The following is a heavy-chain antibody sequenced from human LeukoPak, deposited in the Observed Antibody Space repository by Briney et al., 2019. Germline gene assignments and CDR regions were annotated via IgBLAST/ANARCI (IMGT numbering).Heavy chain of an antibody. Sequence: GGSLRLSCAASGFTFSSYSMNWVRQAPGKGLEWVSSISSSSSYIYYADSVKGRFTISRDNSKNTLYLQMNSLRTEDTAVYYCAKGSRDSSGWYRDYWGRGTLVTVSS. D-gene: IGHD6-19*01. V-gene: IGHV3-21*04. CDR3: AKGSRDSSGWYRDY. J-gene: IGHJ4*02. CDR2: ISSSSSYI. CDR1: GFTFSSYS.